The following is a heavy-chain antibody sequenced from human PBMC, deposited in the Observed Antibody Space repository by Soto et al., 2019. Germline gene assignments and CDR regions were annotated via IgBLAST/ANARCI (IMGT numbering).Heavy chain of an antibody. CDR2: MNPNSGNT. CDR3: EVRERGYSDGPSNWFDP. V-gene: IGHV1-8*01. Sequence: QVQLVQSGAEVKKPGASVKVSCKASGYTFTSYDINWVRQATGQGLEWMGWMNPNSGNTGYAQKFQGRVTMTRNTSISTAYMELSSLRSEDTAVYYCEVRERGYSDGPSNWFDPWGQGTLVTVSS. D-gene: IGHD5-18*01. CDR1: GYTFTSYD. J-gene: IGHJ5*02.